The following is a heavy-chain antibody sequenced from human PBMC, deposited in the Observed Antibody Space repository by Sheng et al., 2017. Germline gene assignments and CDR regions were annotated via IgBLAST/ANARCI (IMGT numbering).Heavy chain of an antibody. V-gene: IGHV3-15*01. CDR2: IKSKTDGGTT. J-gene: IGHJ4*02. CDR1: GFTFSNAW. CDR3: TTDHSGWYYPNFDY. D-gene: IGHD6-19*01. Sequence: EVQLVESGGGLVKPGGSLRLSCAASGFTFSNAWMSWVRQAPGKGLEWVGRIKSKTDGGTTDYAAPVKGRFTISRDDSKNTLYLQMNSLKTEDTAVYYCTTDHSGWYYPNFDYWGQGTLVTVSS.